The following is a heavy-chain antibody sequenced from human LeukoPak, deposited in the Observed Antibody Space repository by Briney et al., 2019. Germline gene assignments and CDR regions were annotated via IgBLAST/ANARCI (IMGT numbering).Heavy chain of an antibody. J-gene: IGHJ3*02. Sequence: SGTLSLTCTVSGGSISGYYWSWIRQPPGKGLEWIGEINHSGSTNYNPSLKSRVTISVDTSKNQFSLKLSSVTAADTAVYYCARETWSGEDAFEIWGQGTMVTVSS. CDR3: ARETWSGEDAFEI. CDR1: GGSISGYY. CDR2: INHSGST. D-gene: IGHD3-3*01. V-gene: IGHV4-34*01.